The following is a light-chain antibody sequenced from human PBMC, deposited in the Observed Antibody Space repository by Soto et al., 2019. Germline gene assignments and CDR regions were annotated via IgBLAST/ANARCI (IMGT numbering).Light chain of an antibody. CDR3: QYYYDYMWT. J-gene: IGKJ1*01. CDR1: QSISAW. Sequence: DIQMTQSTSTLSASVGDRVTITCRASQSISAWLAWYQQRPGKAPKLLMYKPSTLESGCPSRCGGSGSGTEFTLTISGLQPGDIATYYCQYYYDYMWTFGQGTK. CDR2: KPS. V-gene: IGKV1-5*03.